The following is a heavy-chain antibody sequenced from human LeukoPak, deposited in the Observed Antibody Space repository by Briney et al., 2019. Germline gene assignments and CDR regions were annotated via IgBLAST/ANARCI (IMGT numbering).Heavy chain of an antibody. J-gene: IGHJ4*02. CDR3: VTYYFDSSGPKKNY. Sequence: SETLSLTCAVYGGSFSGYYWSWIRQPPGKGLEWIGEINHSGSSNYNPSLKSRVTISVDTSKKQFSLKLSSVTAADTAVYYCVTYYFDSSGPKKNYWGQGTLVTVSS. CDR2: INHSGSS. V-gene: IGHV4-34*01. D-gene: IGHD3-22*01. CDR1: GGSFSGYY.